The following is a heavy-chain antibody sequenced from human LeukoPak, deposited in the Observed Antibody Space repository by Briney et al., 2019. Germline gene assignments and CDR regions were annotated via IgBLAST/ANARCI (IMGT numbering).Heavy chain of an antibody. CDR3: ARSDSSGWYSANWFDP. CDR1: GGTFSSYA. D-gene: IGHD6-19*01. V-gene: IGHV1-69*04. CDR2: IIPILGIA. Sequence: SVKVSCKASGGTFSSYAISWVRQAPGQGLEWMGRIIPILGIANHAQKFQGRVTITADKSTSTAYMELSSLRSEDTAVYYCARSDSSGWYSANWFDPWGQGTLVTASS. J-gene: IGHJ5*02.